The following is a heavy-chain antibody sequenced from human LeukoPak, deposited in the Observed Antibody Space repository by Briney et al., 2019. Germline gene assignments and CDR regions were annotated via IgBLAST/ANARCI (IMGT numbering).Heavy chain of an antibody. V-gene: IGHV3-43D*03. CDR3: AKARQYGDYGGGDFFDS. CDR1: GFAFDDYA. CDR2: INWVGDTS. D-gene: IGHD4-17*01. Sequence: GGSLRLSCAASGFAFDDYAMHWVRQAPGKGLQWISSINWVGDTSSYADSVKGRFTVSRDNTEGSLYPQMDSLRSEDTALYYCAKARQYGDYGGGDFFDSWGQGTLVTVSS. J-gene: IGHJ4*02.